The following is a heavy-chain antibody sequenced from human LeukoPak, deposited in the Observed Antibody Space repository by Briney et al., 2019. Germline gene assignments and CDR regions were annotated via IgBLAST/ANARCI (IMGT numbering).Heavy chain of an antibody. Sequence: SQTLSLTCTVSGGSISSGDYYWSWIRQPPGKGLEWIGYIYYSGSTYYNPSLKSRVTISVDTSKNQFSLKLSSVTAADTAVYYCARDRYSSGWYRPDYFDYWGQGTLVTVSS. CDR1: GGSISSGDYY. D-gene: IGHD6-19*01. J-gene: IGHJ4*02. CDR2: IYYSGST. V-gene: IGHV4-30-4*08. CDR3: ARDRYSSGWYRPDYFDY.